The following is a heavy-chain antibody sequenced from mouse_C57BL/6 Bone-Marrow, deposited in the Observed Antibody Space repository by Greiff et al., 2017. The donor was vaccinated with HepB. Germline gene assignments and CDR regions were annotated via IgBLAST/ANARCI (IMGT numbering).Heavy chain of an antibody. D-gene: IGHD1-1*02. J-gene: IGHJ3*01. CDR3: ARGVAGASWFSY. CDR2: IYPRSGNT. Sequence: QVQLKQSGAELARPGASVKLSCKASGYTFTSYGISWVKQRTGQGLEWIGEIYPRSGNTYYNETFKGKATLTADKSSSTAYMELRSLTSEDSAVYFCARGVAGASWFSYWGDGALVTVSA. V-gene: IGHV1-81*01. CDR1: GYTFTSYG.